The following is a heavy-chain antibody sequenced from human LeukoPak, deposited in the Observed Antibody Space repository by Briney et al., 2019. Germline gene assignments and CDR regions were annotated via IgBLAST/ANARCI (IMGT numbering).Heavy chain of an antibody. J-gene: IGHJ4*02. CDR3: TRSPFDNISTFDD. V-gene: IGHV3-15*01. Sequence: GGSLRLSCAVSEFPFSKAWMSWVRQAPGKGLEWVGRIKSKTDGGTTDYAAPVKGRFTISRDDSKNTLYLQMNSLKTEDTAVYYCTRSPFDNISTFDDWGQGTLVTVSS. D-gene: IGHD1-1*01. CDR2: IKSKTDGGTT. CDR1: EFPFSKAW.